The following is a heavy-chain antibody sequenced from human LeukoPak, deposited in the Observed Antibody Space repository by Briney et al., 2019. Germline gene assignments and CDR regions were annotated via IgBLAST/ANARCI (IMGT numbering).Heavy chain of an antibody. V-gene: IGHV3-48*03. CDR3: AREGSCGGDCYSGYYYMDV. CDR2: ISSSGRTI. D-gene: IGHD2-21*02. Sequence: PGGSLRLSCAASGFTFSSYEMTWVRQAPGKGLEWLSYISSSGRTIYSADSVKGRFTISRDNAKNSLYLQMNSLRAEDTAVYYCAREGSCGGDCYSGYYYMDVWGKGTTVTVSS. CDR1: GFTFSSYE. J-gene: IGHJ6*03.